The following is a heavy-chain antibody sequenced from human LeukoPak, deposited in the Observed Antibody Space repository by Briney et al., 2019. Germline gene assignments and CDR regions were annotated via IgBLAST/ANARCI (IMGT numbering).Heavy chain of an antibody. D-gene: IGHD6-19*01. Sequence: GESLKISCKGSGYSFTNYWIGWVRQMPGKGLEWMGTIYPGDSDTRYSPSFQGQVTISADKSISTAFLQWSSLKASDTAMYYCARRSSGWYQDYWGQGTLVTVSS. CDR1: GYSFTNYW. J-gene: IGHJ4*02. CDR2: IYPGDSDT. V-gene: IGHV5-51*01. CDR3: ARRSSGWYQDY.